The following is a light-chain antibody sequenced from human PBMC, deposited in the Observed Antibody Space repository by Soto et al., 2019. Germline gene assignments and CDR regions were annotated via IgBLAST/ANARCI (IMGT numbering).Light chain of an antibody. V-gene: IGLV3-21*04. CDR3: QVWDSSSDPYV. J-gene: IGLJ1*01. CDR2: YDS. CDR1: NIGSKS. Sequence: SYELTQPPSVSVALGKTARITCGGNNIGSKSVHWYQQKPGQAPVLVIYYDSDRPSGIPERFSGSNSGNTATLTISRVEAGDEADYYCQVWDSSSDPYVFGTGTKLTVL.